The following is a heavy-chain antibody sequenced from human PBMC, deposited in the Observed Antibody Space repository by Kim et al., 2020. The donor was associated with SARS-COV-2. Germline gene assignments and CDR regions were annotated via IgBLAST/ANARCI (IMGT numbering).Heavy chain of an antibody. CDR2: INHSGST. Sequence: SETLSLTCAVYGGSFSGYYWSWIRQPPGKGLEWIGEINHSGSTNYNPSLKSRVTISVDTSKNQFSLKLSSVTAADTAVYYCARGLYCSSTSCYRDNWFDP. D-gene: IGHD2-2*01. J-gene: IGHJ5*02. V-gene: IGHV4-34*01. CDR1: GGSFSGYY. CDR3: ARGLYCSSTSCYRDNWFDP.